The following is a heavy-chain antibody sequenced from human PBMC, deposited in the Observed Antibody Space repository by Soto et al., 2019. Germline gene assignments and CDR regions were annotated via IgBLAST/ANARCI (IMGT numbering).Heavy chain of an antibody. V-gene: IGHV3-15*07. D-gene: IGHD6-13*01. Sequence: PGGSLRLSCAASGFIFSNALINWVRQAPGKGLEWVGRIKSKTAGGTTDYAAPVKGRFAISRDNSKNTLYLQMNSLRAEDTAVDYCARHSSSCPLDYWGQGTLVTVSS. J-gene: IGHJ4*02. CDR3: ARHSSSCPLDY. CDR2: IKSKTAGGTT. CDR1: GFIFSNAL.